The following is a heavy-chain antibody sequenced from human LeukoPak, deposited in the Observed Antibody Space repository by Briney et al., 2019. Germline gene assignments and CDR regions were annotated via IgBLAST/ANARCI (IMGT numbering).Heavy chain of an antibody. Sequence: GGSLRLSCAASGFTFSNAWMTWVRQAPGKGLEWVGRIKSKTDGGTTDYAAPVKGRFTISRDDSKNTLYLQMNSLETEDTAVYYCTREAVTANGYFDYWGQGTLVTVSS. CDR3: TREAVTANGYFDY. V-gene: IGHV3-15*01. D-gene: IGHD2-21*02. CDR1: GFTFSNAW. CDR2: IKSKTDGGTT. J-gene: IGHJ4*02.